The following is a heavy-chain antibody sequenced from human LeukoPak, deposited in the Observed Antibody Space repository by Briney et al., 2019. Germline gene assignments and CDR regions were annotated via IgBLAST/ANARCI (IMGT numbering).Heavy chain of an antibody. CDR1: GYTFTSYD. J-gene: IGHJ3*02. V-gene: IGHV1-8*01. Sequence: VASVKVSCKASGYTFTSYDINWVRQATGQGLEWMGWMNPNSGNTGYAQKFQGRVTMTRNTSISTAYMELSSLRSEDTAVYYCARSSGSSGRFLGLTRDAFDIWGQGTMVTVSS. D-gene: IGHD3-10*01. CDR2: MNPNSGNT. CDR3: ARSSGSSGRFLGLTRDAFDI.